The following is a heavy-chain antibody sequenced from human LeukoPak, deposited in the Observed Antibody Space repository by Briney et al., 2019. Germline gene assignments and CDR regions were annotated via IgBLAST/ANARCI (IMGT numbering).Heavy chain of an antibody. Sequence: PGGSLRLSCAASGFTFSSYAMSWVRQAPGKGLEWVSAISGSGGSTYYADYVKGRFTISRDNSKNTLYLQMNSLRAEDTAVYYCAKERAPGGAAAIFDYWGQGTLVTVSS. V-gene: IGHV3-23*01. CDR2: ISGSGGST. CDR3: AKERAPGGAAAIFDY. J-gene: IGHJ4*02. CDR1: GFTFSSYA. D-gene: IGHD2-2*01.